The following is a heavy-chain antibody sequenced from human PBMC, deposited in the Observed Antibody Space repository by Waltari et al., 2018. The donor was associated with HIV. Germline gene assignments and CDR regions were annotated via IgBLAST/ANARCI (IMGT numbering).Heavy chain of an antibody. Sequence: QVQLQQWGAGLLKPSETLSLTCAVYGGSFSGYYWSWTRQPPGKGLEWIGEINHSGSTNYNPSLKSRVTISVDTSKNQFSLKLSSVTAADTAVYYCARGPPDGDFPSYFDYWGQGTLVTVSS. D-gene: IGHD4-17*01. V-gene: IGHV4-34*01. CDR3: ARGPPDGDFPSYFDY. J-gene: IGHJ4*02. CDR2: INHSGST. CDR1: GGSFSGYY.